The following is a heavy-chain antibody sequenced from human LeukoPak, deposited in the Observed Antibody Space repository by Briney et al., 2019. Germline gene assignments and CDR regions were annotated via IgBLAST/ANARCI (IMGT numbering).Heavy chain of an antibody. D-gene: IGHD5-12*01. CDR1: GGTFSSYA. CDR3: ARRAADIAATIAWFDP. CDR2: IIPILGIA. Sequence: ASVKVSCKASGGTFSSYAISWVRQAPGQGLEWMGRIIPILGIANYAQKFQGRVTITADKSTSTAYMELSSLRSEDTAVYYCARRAADIAATIAWFDPWGQGTLVTVSS. V-gene: IGHV1-69*04. J-gene: IGHJ5*02.